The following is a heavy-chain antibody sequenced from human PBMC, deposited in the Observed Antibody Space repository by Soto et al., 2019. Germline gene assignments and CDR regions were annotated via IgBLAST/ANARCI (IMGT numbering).Heavy chain of an antibody. CDR3: VRARATDSRPGY. CDR2: ISSSSSYI. D-gene: IGHD3-22*01. CDR1: GFTFSLYS. Sequence: LRLSCAASGFTFSLYSMIWVRQAPGKGLEWVSSISSSSSYIYYADSMKGRFTLSRDNAQNSLYLQMNSLRVDDTAVYYCVRARATDSRPGYWGQGTLVTVSS. J-gene: IGHJ4*02. V-gene: IGHV3-21*01.